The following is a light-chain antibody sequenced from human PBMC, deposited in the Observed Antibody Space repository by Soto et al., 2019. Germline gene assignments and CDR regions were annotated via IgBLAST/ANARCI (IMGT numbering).Light chain of an antibody. CDR1: SGDIGSYNR. CDR3: CSYSGSDSLL. CDR2: DVS. J-gene: IGLJ2*01. Sequence: QSVLTQPASVSGSPGQSITISCTGTSGDIGSYNRVSWYQQYPGKAPKVMIYDVSERPSEVPVRFSGSKSGNTASLTISGLQAEDEAEYFCCSYSGSDSLLFDGGTKVTVL. V-gene: IGLV2-11*01.